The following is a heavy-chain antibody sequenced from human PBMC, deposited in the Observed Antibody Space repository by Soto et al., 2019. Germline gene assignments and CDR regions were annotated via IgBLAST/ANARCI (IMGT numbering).Heavy chain of an antibody. CDR1: ETTFLGYY. J-gene: IGHJ1*01. CDR2: ISPYSGDT. CDR3: EWALPTSIFNH. Sequence: GXSVKVSCKASETTFLGYYVHWVRQAPGQGLEWMGWISPYSGDTDSAQKFQGMVTLTRDTSTRTVYMELSRLTSDDTAVYYCEWALPTSIFNHWGQGALVTASS. D-gene: IGHD3-3*01. V-gene: IGHV1-2*02.